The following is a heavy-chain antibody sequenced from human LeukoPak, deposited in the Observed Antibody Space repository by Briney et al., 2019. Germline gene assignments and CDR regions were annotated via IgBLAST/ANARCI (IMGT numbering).Heavy chain of an antibody. CDR3: ARVRGYSYGAYFDY. J-gene: IGHJ4*02. D-gene: IGHD5-18*01. CDR2: ISYDGSNK. Sequence: GGSLRLSCAASGFTFSSYGMHWVRQAPGKGLEWVAVISYDGSNKYYADSVKGRFTISRDNSKNSLYLQMNSLRAEDTAVYYCARVRGYSYGAYFDYWGQGTLVTVSS. V-gene: IGHV3-30*03. CDR1: GFTFSSYG.